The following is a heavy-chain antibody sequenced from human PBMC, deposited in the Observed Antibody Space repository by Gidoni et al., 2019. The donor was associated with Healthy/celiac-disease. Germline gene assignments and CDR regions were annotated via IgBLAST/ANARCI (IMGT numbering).Heavy chain of an antibody. J-gene: IGHJ5*02. CDR2: IRSKANSYAT. V-gene: IGHV3-73*02. CDR1: GFTFSGSA. CDR3: TSYYDFWSGYT. D-gene: IGHD3-3*01. Sequence: EVQLVESGGGLVQPGGSLKLSCAASGFTFSGSAMHWVRQASGKGLEWVGRIRSKANSYATAYAASVKGRFTISRDDSKNTAYLQMSSLKTEDTAVYYCTSYYDFWSGYTWGQGTLVTVSS.